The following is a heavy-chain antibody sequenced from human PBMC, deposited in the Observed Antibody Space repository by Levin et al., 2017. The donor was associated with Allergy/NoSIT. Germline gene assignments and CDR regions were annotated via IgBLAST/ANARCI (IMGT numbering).Heavy chain of an antibody. V-gene: IGHV1-18*01. CDR1: GYTFTSYG. CDR2: ISAHNGNT. Sequence: PVASVKVSCKASGYTFTSYGISWVRQAPGQGLEWMGWISAHNGNTNYAQKLQGRVTMTTDTSTTTAYMELRSLRSDDTALYYCARESGFDVYYYYMDVWGIGTTVTVSS. CDR3: ARESGFDVYYYYMDV. J-gene: IGHJ6*03. D-gene: IGHD3-10*01.